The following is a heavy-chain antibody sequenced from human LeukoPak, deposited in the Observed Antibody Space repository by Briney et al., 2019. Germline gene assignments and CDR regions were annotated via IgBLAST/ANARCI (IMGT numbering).Heavy chain of an antibody. CDR2: ISWDGVST. D-gene: IGHD6-13*01. CDR1: GFAFDDYT. V-gene: IGHV3-43*01. J-gene: IGHJ4*02. Sequence: GGSLRLSCAASGFAFDDYTMHWVRQAPGKGLEWVSLISWDGVSTYYADSVKGRFTISRDSSKNTLFLEMNSLRAEDTAVYYCARDRSAAGIFDYWGQGTLVTVSS. CDR3: ARDRSAAGIFDY.